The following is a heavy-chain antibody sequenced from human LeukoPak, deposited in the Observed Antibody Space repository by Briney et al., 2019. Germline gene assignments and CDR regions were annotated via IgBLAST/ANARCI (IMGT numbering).Heavy chain of an antibody. V-gene: IGHV3-48*01. J-gene: IGHJ4*02. CDR1: GFTFSSYS. Sequence: GGSLRLSCAASGFTFSSYSMNWVRQAPGKGLEWVSYISSSSSTTYYADSVKGRFTISRDKSKNALYLQMNSLRAEDTAVYFCSTALTMSNPPKFDYWGQGTLVTVSS. CDR2: ISSSSSTT. CDR3: STALTMSNPPKFDY. D-gene: IGHD4/OR15-4a*01.